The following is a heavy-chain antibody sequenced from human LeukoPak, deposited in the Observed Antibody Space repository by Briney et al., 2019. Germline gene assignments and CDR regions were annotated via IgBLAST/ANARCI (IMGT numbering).Heavy chain of an antibody. V-gene: IGHV4-59*01. J-gene: IGHJ6*03. Sequence: SETLSLTCTVSAGSLSSYYWSWIRHPPGKGMEWIGYIYYSGSTNYNPSLKSRVTISVDTSKNQFSLKLSSVTAADTAVYYCARGVRDYDILTGYYRPYYYYYYMDVWGKGTTVTVSS. D-gene: IGHD3-9*01. CDR3: ARGVRDYDILTGYYRPYYYYYYMDV. CDR1: AGSLSSYY. CDR2: IYYSGST.